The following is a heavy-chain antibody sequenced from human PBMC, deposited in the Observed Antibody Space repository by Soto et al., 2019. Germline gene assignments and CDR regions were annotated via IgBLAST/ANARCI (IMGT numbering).Heavy chain of an antibody. Sequence: QLQLQESGPGLVKPSETLSLTCTVSGGSISRSSYYWGWIRQPPGRGRGWTGSIYYRGSTYYDPSLRTRAPLHVNKSKNPCCLNMSSVTAADTAVYYCEKLRSESYYTTESSQHWGQGTLVTVSS. D-gene: IGHD1-26*01. V-gene: IGHV4-39*01. CDR1: GGSISRSSYY. J-gene: IGHJ1*01. CDR3: EKLRSESYYTTESSQH. CDR2: IYYRGST.